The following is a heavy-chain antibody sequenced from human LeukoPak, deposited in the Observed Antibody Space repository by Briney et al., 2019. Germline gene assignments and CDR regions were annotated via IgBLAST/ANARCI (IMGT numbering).Heavy chain of an antibody. J-gene: IGHJ2*01. CDR1: GGSISSSSYY. Sequence: SETLSLTCTVSGGSISSSSYYWGWIRQPRGKGLEWIGSIYYSGSTYYNPSLKSRVTISVDTSKNQFSLKLSSVTAADTAVYYCARLPSSGWNDWYFDLWGRGTLVTVSS. CDR3: ARLPSSGWNDWYFDL. V-gene: IGHV4-39*07. D-gene: IGHD6-19*01. CDR2: IYYSGST.